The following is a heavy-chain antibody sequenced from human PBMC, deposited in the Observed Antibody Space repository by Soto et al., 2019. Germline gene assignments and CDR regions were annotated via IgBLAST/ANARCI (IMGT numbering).Heavy chain of an antibody. CDR3: ARPPLRLTTHAFDI. CDR1: GFTFSDYY. CDR2: FISIIIYK. J-gene: IGHJ3*02. Sequence: PGGSLRLSCAASGFTFSDYYMSWIRQAPGKGLEWVSYFISIIIYKNYAASVKGRFTFSRDNAKNSFFLKMNSLRAEDTVVYYWARPPLRLTTHAFDIWGQGKMVTFSS. D-gene: IGHD4-17*01. V-gene: IGHV3-11*06.